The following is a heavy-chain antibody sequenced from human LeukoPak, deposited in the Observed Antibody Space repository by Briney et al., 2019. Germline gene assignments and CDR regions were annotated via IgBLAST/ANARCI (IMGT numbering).Heavy chain of an antibody. CDR2: TYPGDSDT. CDR3: ATRSRGYCSSTSCFFDS. D-gene: IGHD2-2*01. J-gene: IGHJ4*02. V-gene: IGHV5-51*01. Sequence: GESLKISCKGSGYSSTSYWIAWVRQMPGKGLEWMGITYPGDSDTRNSPSFQGQVTISADKSISTAYLQWSSLKAADTAMYYCATRSRGYCSSTSCFFDSWGQGTLVTVSS. CDR1: GYSSTSYW.